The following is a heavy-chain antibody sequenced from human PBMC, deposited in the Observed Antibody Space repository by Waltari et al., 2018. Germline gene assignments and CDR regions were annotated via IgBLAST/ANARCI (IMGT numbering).Heavy chain of an antibody. V-gene: IGHV4-39*01. CDR2: IYYSGST. D-gene: IGHD2-8*01. CDR1: GGSISSSSYY. Sequence: QLQLQESGPGLVKPSETLSLTCTVSGGSISSSSYYWGWIRQPPGKGLEWIGSIYYSGSTYSNPSLKSRVTISVDTSKNQFSLKLSSGTAADTAVYYGARHPAMTIMLWYFDRWGRGTLVTVSS. CDR3: ARHPAMTIMLWYFDR. J-gene: IGHJ2*01.